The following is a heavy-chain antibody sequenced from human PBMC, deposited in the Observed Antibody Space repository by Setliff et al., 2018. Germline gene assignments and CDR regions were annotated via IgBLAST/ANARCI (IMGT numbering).Heavy chain of an antibody. CDR1: GGSISPYF. J-gene: IGHJ6*02. CDR3: VRDRTAYSYGLDV. D-gene: IGHD5-18*01. V-gene: IGHV4-59*01. CDR2: IYHNGNT. Sequence: PSETLSLTCTVSGGSISPYFWSWIRQPPGKGLEWIVYIYHNGNTNFNPSLKTRVTMSVDPSKNQFALNLRSVTAADTAVYYCVRDRTAYSYGLDVWAQGTTVTVSS.